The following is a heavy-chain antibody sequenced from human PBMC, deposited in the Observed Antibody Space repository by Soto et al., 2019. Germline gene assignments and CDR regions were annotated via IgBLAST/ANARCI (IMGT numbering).Heavy chain of an antibody. CDR1: GGSIIGYY. CDR3: ARHRALDIRRPFDI. V-gene: IGHV4-59*08. CDR2: IYSSGSA. D-gene: IGHD4-17*01. J-gene: IGHJ3*02. Sequence: SETLSLTCTVSGGSIIGYYWSWIRQPPGKRLEWIGYIYSSGSANYNPSLKSRVTMSVDAANNQFSLKLSSVTAADTAVYHCARHRALDIRRPFDIWGQGAMVTVSS.